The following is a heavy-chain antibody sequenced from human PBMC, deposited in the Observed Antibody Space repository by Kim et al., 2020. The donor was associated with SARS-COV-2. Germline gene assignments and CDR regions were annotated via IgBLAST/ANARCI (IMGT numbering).Heavy chain of an antibody. V-gene: IGHV4-31*02. Sequence: YYNPSLKSRVTLSIDASKNQFSLEVTSVTVAYTAVYYCAGDDPGTVQNDYWGQGTLVTVSS. CDR3: AGDDPGTVQNDY. D-gene: IGHD2-8*02. J-gene: IGHJ4*02.